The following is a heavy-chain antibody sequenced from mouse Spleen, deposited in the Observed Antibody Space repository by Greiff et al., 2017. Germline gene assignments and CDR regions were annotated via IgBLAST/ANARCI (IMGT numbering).Heavy chain of an antibody. CDR1: GFTFSDFY. V-gene: IGHV7-1*01. D-gene: IGHD1-1*01. CDR3: ARDAWVGVAGHYAMDY. J-gene: IGHJ4*01. CDR2: SRNKANDYTT. Sequence: EVKVVESGGGLVQSGRSLRLSCATSGFTFSDFYMEWVRQAPGKGLEWIAASRNKANDYTTEYSASVKGRFIVSRDTSQSILYLQMNALRAEDTAIYYCARDAWVGVAGHYAMDYWGQGTSVTVSS.